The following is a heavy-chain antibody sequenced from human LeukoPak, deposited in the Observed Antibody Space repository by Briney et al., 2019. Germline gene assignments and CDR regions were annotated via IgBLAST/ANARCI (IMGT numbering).Heavy chain of an antibody. CDR3: ARSRRFLGYFQH. Sequence: VASVKVSCAASGYTFTSYGISWVRQAPGQGLEWMGWISAYNGNTDYAQKLQGRETMTTETSTSTAYMELRSLRSDDTAVYYCARSRRFLGYFQHWGQGTLVTVSS. V-gene: IGHV1-18*01. CDR1: GYTFTSYG. D-gene: IGHD3-3*01. CDR2: ISAYNGNT. J-gene: IGHJ1*01.